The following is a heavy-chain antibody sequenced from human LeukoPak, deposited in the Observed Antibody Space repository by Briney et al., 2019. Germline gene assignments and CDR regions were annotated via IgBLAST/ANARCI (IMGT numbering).Heavy chain of an antibody. Sequence: GGSLRLSCAASGFTLSRYAMHWVRQAPGKGPEWVAVISYDGSIKYYADSVKGRFTISRDHSKNTLYLQMNSLRAEDTAVYYCAKDLGASYSSNYYYYGMDVWGQGTTVTVSS. CDR3: AKDLGASYSSNYYYYGMDV. D-gene: IGHD6-13*01. J-gene: IGHJ6*02. V-gene: IGHV3-30*04. CDR2: ISYDGSIK. CDR1: GFTLSRYA.